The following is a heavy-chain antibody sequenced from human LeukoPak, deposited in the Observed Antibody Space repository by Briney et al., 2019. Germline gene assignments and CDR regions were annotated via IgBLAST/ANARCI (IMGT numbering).Heavy chain of an antibody. J-gene: IGHJ3*02. D-gene: IGHD6-6*01. CDR2: INPNSGDT. V-gene: IGHV1-2*02. Sequence: ASVKVSCKASGYTFTGYYMHWVRQAPGQGLEWMGWINPNSGDTNYAQKFQGRVTMTRDTSISTAYMELSRLRPDDTAVYYCASGAAAQDAFDIWGQGTMVTVSS. CDR3: ASGAAAQDAFDI. CDR1: GYTFTGYY.